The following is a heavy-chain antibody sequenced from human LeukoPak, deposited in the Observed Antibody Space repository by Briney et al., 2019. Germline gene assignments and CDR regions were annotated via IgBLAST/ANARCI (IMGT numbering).Heavy chain of an antibody. CDR1: GFTFSSYA. CDR2: ISGSGGST. D-gene: IGHD3-10*01. V-gene: IGHV3-23*01. CDR3: AKDSALRFGELYSYFDY. Sequence: GGSLRLSCAASGFTFSSYAMSWVRQAPGKGLEWVSAISGSGGSTYYADSVKGRFTISRDNSKNTLYLQMNSLRAEDTAVYYCAKDSALRFGELYSYFDYWGQGTLVTVSS. J-gene: IGHJ4*02.